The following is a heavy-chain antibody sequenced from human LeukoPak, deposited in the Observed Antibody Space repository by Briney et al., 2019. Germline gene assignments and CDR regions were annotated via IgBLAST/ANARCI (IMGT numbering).Heavy chain of an antibody. CDR1: GFTFSNYW. CDR2: INQDGSEK. CDR3: ARDRWELLSNSYHYCGLDV. J-gene: IGHJ6*02. Sequence: GWSLRLSCAASGFTFSNYWMSWVRQAPGKGLEWVANINQDGSEKCYVDSVKGRFTISRDNAKSSLYLQMNSLRAEDTAVYYCARDRWELLSNSYHYCGLDVWGQGTTVTVSS. V-gene: IGHV3-7*01. D-gene: IGHD2-15*01.